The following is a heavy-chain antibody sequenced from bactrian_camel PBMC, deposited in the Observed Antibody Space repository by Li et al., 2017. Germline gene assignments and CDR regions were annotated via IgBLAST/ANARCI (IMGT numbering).Heavy chain of an antibody. J-gene: IGHJ4*01. CDR2: IYTASGTT. CDR3: AACRNFGECRLSRPSSYPY. V-gene: IGHV3S40*01. CDR1: GYGYTDTQ. D-gene: IGHD5*01. Sequence: DVQLVESGGGSVQAGGSLTLSCAASGYGYTDTQMAWFRQAPGKEREALGTIYTASGTTVYADSVKGRFTISQVKANTTVFLQMDTLKPEDTGTYYCAACRNFGECRLSRPSSYPYWGQGTQVTV.